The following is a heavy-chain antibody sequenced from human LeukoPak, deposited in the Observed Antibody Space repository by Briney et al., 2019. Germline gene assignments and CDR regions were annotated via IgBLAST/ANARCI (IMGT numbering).Heavy chain of an antibody. CDR1: GFTFSTYV. V-gene: IGHV3-23*01. J-gene: IGHJ4*02. CDR2: ISGSGGST. D-gene: IGHD1-14*01. CDR3: ARDRNIRYFDC. Sequence: PGGSLRLSCAASGFTFSTYVMRWVRRAPGKGLEWVSSISGSGGSTYYVDSVKGRFTISRDNSKNTLYLQMNSLRAEDTAVYYCARDRNIRYFDCWGQGTLVTVSS.